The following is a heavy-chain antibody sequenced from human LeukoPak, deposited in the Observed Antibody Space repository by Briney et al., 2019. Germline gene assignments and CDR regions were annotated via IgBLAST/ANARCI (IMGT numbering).Heavy chain of an antibody. V-gene: IGHV4-59*01. CDR3: ARDATGLGNYFNY. J-gene: IGHJ4*02. Sequence: SETLSLTCTISGGSISSYFWSWIRQPPGKGLEWIGYIYYTGSTNYNPSLKSRVIISLDTSKNQFSLKLSSVTAADTAVYYCARDATGLGNYFNYWGQGTLVTVSS. CDR1: GGSISSYF. D-gene: IGHD7-27*01. CDR2: IYYTGST.